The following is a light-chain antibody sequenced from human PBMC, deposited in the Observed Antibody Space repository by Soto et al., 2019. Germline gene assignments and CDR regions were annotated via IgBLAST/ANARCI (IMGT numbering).Light chain of an antibody. Sequence: DIQMTQSPSTLSASVGDRVTITCRANQSIYTWLAWYQHKPGKAPKFLIYMASSLENGVPSRFSGSGSGTEFTLTISSLQPDAVATYGFQQYVKYPVTFGQGTKVEIK. CDR2: MAS. J-gene: IGKJ1*01. V-gene: IGKV1-5*03. CDR1: QSIYTW. CDR3: QQYVKYPVT.